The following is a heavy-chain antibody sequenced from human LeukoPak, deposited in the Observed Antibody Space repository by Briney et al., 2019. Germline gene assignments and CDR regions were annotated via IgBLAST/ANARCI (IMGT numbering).Heavy chain of an antibody. CDR3: AKDPSYSSSFFDY. CDR2: ISGSGGST. Sequence: PGGSLRLSCAASGFTFSSYAMTWVRQAPGKGLEWVSSISGSGGSTYYADSVKGRFTISRDNSKNTLFLQMNSLRAEDTAVYYCAKDPSYSSSFFDYWGQGTLVTVSS. J-gene: IGHJ4*02. CDR1: GFTFSSYA. D-gene: IGHD6-6*01. V-gene: IGHV3-23*01.